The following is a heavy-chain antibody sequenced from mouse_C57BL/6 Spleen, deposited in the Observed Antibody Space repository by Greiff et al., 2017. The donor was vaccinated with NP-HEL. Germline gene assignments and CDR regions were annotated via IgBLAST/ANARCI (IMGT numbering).Heavy chain of an antibody. Sequence: QVQLKESGAELVRPGTSVKVSCKASGYAFTNYLIEWVKQRPGQGLEWIGVINPGSGGTNYNEKFKGKATLTADKSSSTAYMQLSSLTSEDSEVYFSERLDYDGGYYFDYWGQGTTLTVSS. D-gene: IGHD2-4*01. CDR2: INPGSGGT. CDR3: ERLDYDGGYYFDY. CDR1: GYAFTNYL. J-gene: IGHJ2*01. V-gene: IGHV1-54*01.